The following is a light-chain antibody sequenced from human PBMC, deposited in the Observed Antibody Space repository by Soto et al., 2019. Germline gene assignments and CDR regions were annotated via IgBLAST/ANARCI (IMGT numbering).Light chain of an antibody. V-gene: IGKV3-15*01. CDR1: QIVGNN. Sequence: EIVMTQSPATVSVSPGERATLSCRASQIVGNNLAWYQQKPGQAPRLLIYGASTRDAGIPTRFSGSGSGTEFTLTIPSLRSEDFAVYYCQHYKSWPPYSFGQGTKLEIK. CDR2: GAS. J-gene: IGKJ2*03. CDR3: QHYKSWPPYS.